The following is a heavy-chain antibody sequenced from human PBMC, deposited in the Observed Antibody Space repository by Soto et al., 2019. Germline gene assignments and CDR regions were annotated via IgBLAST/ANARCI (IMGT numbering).Heavy chain of an antibody. J-gene: IGHJ6*03. CDR2: MNPNSGNT. V-gene: IGHV1-8*01. CDR1: GYTFTSYD. D-gene: IGHD2-2*01. Sequence: QVQLVQSGAEVKKPGASVKVSCKASGYTFTSYDINWVRQATGQGLELMGWMNPNSGNTDYAQKLQGRVTMTRNSSISTAYMELSSLRSEDTAVYYCARAGELDVVVPAAMQPPYYYMDVWGKATTVTVSS. CDR3: ARAGELDVVVPAAMQPPYYYMDV.